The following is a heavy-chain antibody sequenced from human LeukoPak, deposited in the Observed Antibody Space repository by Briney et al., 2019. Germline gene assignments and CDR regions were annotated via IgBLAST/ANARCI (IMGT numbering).Heavy chain of an antibody. CDR3: ARGTYFYYYYMDV. CDR1: GGSINDYY. Sequence: SETLSLTCTVSGGSINDYYWSWIRQPPGKGLEWVGNIYSSGSTIYNPSLTSRVTISLDTSSNQFSLKLSSVTAADTAVYFCARGTYFYYYYMDVWGKGATVTVSS. CDR2: IYSSGST. J-gene: IGHJ6*03. V-gene: IGHV4-4*09.